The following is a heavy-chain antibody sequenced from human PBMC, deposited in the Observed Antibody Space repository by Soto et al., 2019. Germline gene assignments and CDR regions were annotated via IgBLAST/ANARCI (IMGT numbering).Heavy chain of an antibody. D-gene: IGHD3-10*01. CDR1: GVSISSINSHFSNYY. CDR2: ISNIGFT. CDR3: TTQGFGGLHGLVDV. V-gene: IGHV4-61*05. J-gene: IGHJ6*02. Sequence: SEIPSLTCTVSGVSISSINSHFSNYYCSWFRLSPGKGLEWIGYISNIGFTRYNPSLKSRVSISVDTSKNQFSLKLTSVTAADTAVYYCTTQGFGGLHGLVDVWGQGTTVT.